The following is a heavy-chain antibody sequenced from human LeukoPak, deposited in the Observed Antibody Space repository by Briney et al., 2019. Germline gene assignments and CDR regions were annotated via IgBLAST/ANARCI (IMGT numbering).Heavy chain of an antibody. Sequence: GGSLRPSCAASGFTFSSYAMSWVRQAPGKGLEWVSAISGSGGSTYYADSVKGRFTISRDNPKNTLYLQMNSLRAEDTAVYYCAKDPDYGDPYYFDYWGQGTLVTVSS. CDR3: AKDPDYGDPYYFDY. V-gene: IGHV3-23*01. CDR1: GFTFSSYA. CDR2: ISGSGGST. J-gene: IGHJ4*02. D-gene: IGHD4-17*01.